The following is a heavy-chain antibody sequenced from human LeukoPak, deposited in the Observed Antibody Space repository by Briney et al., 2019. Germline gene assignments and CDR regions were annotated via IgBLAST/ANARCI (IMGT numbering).Heavy chain of an antibody. V-gene: IGHV3-30*03. CDR2: ISYDGSNK. CDR1: GFTFSSYG. D-gene: IGHD3-10*01. J-gene: IGHJ4*02. CDR3: ARRSGSYDEAFDY. Sequence: GGSLRLSCAASGFTFSSYGMHWVRPAPGKGLEWVAVISYDGSNKYYADSVKGRFTISRDNSKNTLYLQMNSLRAEDTAVYYCARRSGSYDEAFDYWGQGTLVTVSS.